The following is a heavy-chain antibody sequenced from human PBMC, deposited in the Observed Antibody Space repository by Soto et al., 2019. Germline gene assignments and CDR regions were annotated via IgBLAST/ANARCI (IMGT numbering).Heavy chain of an antibody. CDR1: RFSFSTFA. J-gene: IGHJ4*02. Sequence: GGSLRLSCEASRFSFSTFALSWVCQTPGKGLEWVSGISASGGTTYYADSVKGRFTISRDHSKNTVYLQMSSLRAEDTAIYYCAKDSVYSYGYFEIRGHEFDYWGQGTLFTDSS. CDR3: AKDSVYSYGYFEIRGHEFDY. V-gene: IGHV3-23*01. D-gene: IGHD5-18*01. CDR2: ISASGGTT.